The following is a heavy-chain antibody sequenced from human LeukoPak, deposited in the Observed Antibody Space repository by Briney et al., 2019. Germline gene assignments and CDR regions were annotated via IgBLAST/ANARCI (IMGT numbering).Heavy chain of an antibody. J-gene: IGHJ3*02. CDR1: GGSISSGSYY. CDR3: ARVGRGAFDI. Sequence: SETLSLTCTVSGGSISSGSYYWSWIRQPAGKGLEWIGRIYTSGSTNYNPSLRGRVTISVDTSKNQFSLKLSSVTAADTAVYYCARVGRGAFDIWGQGTMVTVSS. CDR2: IYTSGST. V-gene: IGHV4-61*02.